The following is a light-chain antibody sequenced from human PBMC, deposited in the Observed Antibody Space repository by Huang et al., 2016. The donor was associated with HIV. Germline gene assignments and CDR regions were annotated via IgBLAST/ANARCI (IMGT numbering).Light chain of an antibody. Sequence: DIVMTQSPLSLPVTPGEPASISCRSSQGLLHSNGYNYLHWYVQKPVQSPQLLIYLGSNRASGVPDRFSGSGSGTDFTLKISRVEAEDVGVYFCMQGSQNPWTFGQGTKVEI. CDR1: QGLLHSNGYNY. CDR3: MQGSQNPWT. J-gene: IGKJ1*01. V-gene: IGKV2-28*01. CDR2: LGS.